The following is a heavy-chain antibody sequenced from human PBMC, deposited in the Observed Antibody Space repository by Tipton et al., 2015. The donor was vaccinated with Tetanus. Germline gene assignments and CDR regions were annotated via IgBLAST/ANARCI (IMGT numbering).Heavy chain of an antibody. CDR1: GFTFSNYA. V-gene: IGHV3-23*01. J-gene: IGHJ4*02. CDR3: AKDVVVGVTHLSYFDY. Sequence: SLRPSCAASGFTFSNYAMSWVRQAPGKGLECVSGISGSGGSTYYADSVRGRFTISRDNSKNTLYLQMNSLRAEDTAVYYCAKDVVVGVTHLSYFDYWGQGTLVTVSS. D-gene: IGHD1-26*01. CDR2: ISGSGGST.